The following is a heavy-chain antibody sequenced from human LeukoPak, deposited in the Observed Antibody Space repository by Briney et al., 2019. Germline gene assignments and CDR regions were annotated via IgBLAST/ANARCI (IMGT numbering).Heavy chain of an antibody. J-gene: IGHJ4*02. Sequence: GGSLRLSCAASGFTFSSYSMNWVRQAPGKGLEWVSSISSSSSYIYYADSVKGRFTISRDNAKNSLYLQMNSLRAEDTAVYYCASYYDILTGYYSFDYWGQGTLVTVSS. CDR1: GFTFSSYS. D-gene: IGHD3-9*01. CDR2: ISSSSSYI. CDR3: ASYYDILTGYYSFDY. V-gene: IGHV3-21*01.